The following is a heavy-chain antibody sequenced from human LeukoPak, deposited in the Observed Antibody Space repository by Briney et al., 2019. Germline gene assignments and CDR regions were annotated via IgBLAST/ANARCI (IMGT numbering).Heavy chain of an antibody. Sequence: PGGSLRLSCAASGFTFSSYWMSWVRQAPGKGLEWVANIKQDGREKYYVDSVKGRFTISRDNAKNSLYLQMNSLRAEDTAVYYCAREKETLLSITMVRGLIRRHYYMDVWGKGTTVTISS. CDR2: IKQDGREK. D-gene: IGHD3-10*01. V-gene: IGHV3-7*01. CDR3: AREKETLLSITMVRGLIRRHYYMDV. J-gene: IGHJ6*03. CDR1: GFTFSSYW.